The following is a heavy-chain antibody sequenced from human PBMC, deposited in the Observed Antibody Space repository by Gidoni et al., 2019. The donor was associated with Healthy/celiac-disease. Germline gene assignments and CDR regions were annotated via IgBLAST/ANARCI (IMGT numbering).Heavy chain of an antibody. CDR3: AKVSTRYYYGSGSYYAFDI. Sequence: QVQLVESGGGVVQPGRSLRLSCAASGFTFSSSGMHWVRQAPGKGLEWVAVISYDGSNKYYADSVKGRFTISRDNSKNTLYLQMNSLRAEDTAVYYCAKVSTRYYYGSGSYYAFDIWGQGTMVTVSS. V-gene: IGHV3-30*18. CDR1: GFTFSSSG. CDR2: ISYDGSNK. J-gene: IGHJ3*02. D-gene: IGHD3-10*01.